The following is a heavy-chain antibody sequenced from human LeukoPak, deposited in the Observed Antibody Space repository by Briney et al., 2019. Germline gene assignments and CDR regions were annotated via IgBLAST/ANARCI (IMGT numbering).Heavy chain of an antibody. J-gene: IGHJ6*02. CDR2: INHSGST. Sequence: PSETLSLTCAVYGGSFSGYYWSWIRQPPGKGLEWIGEINHSGSTNYNPSLKSRLTISVDTSKNQFSLSLSSVTAADTAVYYCARGVRQAHGLNRGVQRRSNRPYYYYGMDVWGQGTTVAVSS. D-gene: IGHD3-10*01. CDR1: GGSFSGYY. V-gene: IGHV4-34*01. CDR3: ARGVRQAHGLNRGVQRRSNRPYYYYGMDV.